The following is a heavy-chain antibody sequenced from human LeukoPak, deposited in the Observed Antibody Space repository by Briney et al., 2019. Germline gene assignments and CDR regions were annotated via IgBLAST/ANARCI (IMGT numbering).Heavy chain of an antibody. CDR1: GGSISSGGYY. D-gene: IGHD4-17*01. V-gene: IGHV4-31*03. Sequence: SETLSLTCTVSGGSISSGGYYWSWIRQHPGKGLEWIGYIYYSGSTYYNPSLKSRVTISVDTSKNQFSLKLSSVTAADTAVYYCAREATDDYGDSYGMDVWGQGTTVTVSS. CDR3: AREATDDYGDSYGMDV. J-gene: IGHJ6*02. CDR2: IYYSGST.